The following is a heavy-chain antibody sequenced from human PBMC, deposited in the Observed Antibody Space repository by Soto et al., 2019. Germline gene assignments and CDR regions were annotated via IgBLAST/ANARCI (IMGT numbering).Heavy chain of an antibody. Sequence: SVKVSCKASGGTFSSYAISWVRQAPGQGLEWMGGIIPIYGTANYAQKFQGRVTITAEESTSTAYMELSSLRAEDTAVYYCARDRGYSGYGKPPTWFDPWGQ. J-gene: IGHJ5*02. V-gene: IGHV1-69*13. CDR3: ARDRGYSGYGKPPTWFDP. D-gene: IGHD5-12*01. CDR2: IIPIYGTA. CDR1: GGTFSSYA.